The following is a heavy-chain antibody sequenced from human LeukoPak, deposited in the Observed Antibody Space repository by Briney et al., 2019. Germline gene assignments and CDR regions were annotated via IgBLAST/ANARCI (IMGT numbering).Heavy chain of an antibody. V-gene: IGHV3-21*01. J-gene: IGHJ5*02. CDR1: GFTFSSYS. CDR2: ISSSSSHI. CDR3: ARDRITMVRGVIILYNWFDP. D-gene: IGHD3-10*01. Sequence: PGGSLRLSCAASGFTFSSYSMIWVRQAPGKGLEWFSSISSSSSHIYYADSVTGRFTISRDNAKNTLYLQMDSLRAEDTAVYYCARDRITMVRGVIILYNWFDPWGQGTLVTVSS.